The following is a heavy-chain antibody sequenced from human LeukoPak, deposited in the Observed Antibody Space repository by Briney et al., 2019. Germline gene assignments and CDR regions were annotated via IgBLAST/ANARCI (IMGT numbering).Heavy chain of an antibody. CDR2: IIPIFGTA. D-gene: IGHD6-13*01. V-gene: IGHV1-69*13. Sequence: SVKVSCKASGYTFTGYYMHWVRQAPGQGLEWMGGIIPIFGTANYAQKFQGRVTITADESTSTAYMELSSLRSEDTAVYYCGRILIAAAETPETYYYYGMDVWGQGTTVTVSS. CDR1: GYTFTGYY. J-gene: IGHJ6*02. CDR3: GRILIAAAETPETYYYYGMDV.